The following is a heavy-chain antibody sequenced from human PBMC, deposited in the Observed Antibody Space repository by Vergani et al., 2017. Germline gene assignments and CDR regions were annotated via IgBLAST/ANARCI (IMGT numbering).Heavy chain of an antibody. Sequence: QVQLQESGPGLVKPSETLSLTCTVSGGSISSYYWSWIRQPPGKGLGWIGYIYYRGSTNYNPSLKSRVTISVDTSKNQFSLKLSSVTAADTAVYYCARDIWFGEYDAFDIWGQGTMVTVSS. V-gene: IGHV4-59*01. CDR1: GGSISSYY. CDR2: IYYRGST. J-gene: IGHJ3*02. CDR3: ARDIWFGEYDAFDI. D-gene: IGHD3-10*01.